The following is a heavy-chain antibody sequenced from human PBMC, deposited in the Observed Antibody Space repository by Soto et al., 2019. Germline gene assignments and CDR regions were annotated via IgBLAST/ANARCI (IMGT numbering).Heavy chain of an antibody. D-gene: IGHD3-10*02. CDR1: GFTVSSNY. Sequence: EVQLVESGGGLVQPGGSLRLSCAASGFTVSSNYMSWVRQAPGKGLEWVSVIYSGGSTYYADSVKGRFTISRHNSKNTLYLQMNSLRAEDTAVYYCARDRGYYARGGAFDIWGQGTMVTVSS. J-gene: IGHJ3*02. V-gene: IGHV3-53*04. CDR3: ARDRGYYARGGAFDI. CDR2: IYSGGST.